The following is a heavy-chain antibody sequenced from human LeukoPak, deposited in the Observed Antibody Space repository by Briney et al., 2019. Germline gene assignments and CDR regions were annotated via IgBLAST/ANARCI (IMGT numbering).Heavy chain of an antibody. J-gene: IGHJ6*02. CDR3: ASPYPGIAAAGNSYYYGMDV. D-gene: IGHD6-13*01. CDR1: GGTFSSYT. V-gene: IGHV1-69*13. Sequence: GASVKVSCKASGGTFSSYTINWVRQAPGQGLEWMGGIIPVFGTANYVQKFQGRVTITADESTSTAYMELSSLRSEDTAVYYCASPYPGIAAAGNSYYYGMDVWGQGTTVTVSS. CDR2: IIPVFGTA.